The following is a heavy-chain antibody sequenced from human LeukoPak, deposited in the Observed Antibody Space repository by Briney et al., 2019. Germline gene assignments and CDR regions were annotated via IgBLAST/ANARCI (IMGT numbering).Heavy chain of an antibody. J-gene: IGHJ5*02. CDR3: ARSRNTIFEGWFDP. CDR1: GFPFSRYS. D-gene: IGHD3-3*01. CDR2: IGSGGTTI. Sequence: GGSLRLSCAASGFPFSRYSMNWVRQAPGKGLEWVSYIGSGGTTIYYADSVKGRFTISRDNAKNSLYLQMNGLRAEDTAVYYCARSRNTIFEGWFDPWGQGTLVTVSS. V-gene: IGHV3-48*01.